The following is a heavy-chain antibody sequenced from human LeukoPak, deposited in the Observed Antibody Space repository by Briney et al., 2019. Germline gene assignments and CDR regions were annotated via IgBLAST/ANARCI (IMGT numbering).Heavy chain of an antibody. J-gene: IGHJ4*02. CDR3: ARDLGYCSSTSCYESSYFDY. D-gene: IGHD2-2*01. CDR2: IIPIFGTA. V-gene: IGHV1-69*13. Sequence: ASVKVSCKASGGTFSSYAISWVRQAPGQGLEWMGGIIPIFGTANYAQKFQGRVTITADESTSTAYMELSSLRSEDTAVYYCARDLGYCSSTSCYESSYFDYWGQGTLVTVSS. CDR1: GGTFSSYA.